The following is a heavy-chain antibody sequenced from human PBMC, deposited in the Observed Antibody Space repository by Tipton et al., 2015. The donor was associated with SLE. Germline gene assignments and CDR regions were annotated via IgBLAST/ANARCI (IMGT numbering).Heavy chain of an antibody. J-gene: IGHJ6*03. CDR3: ASGTLVGSWYYSMDV. Sequence: TLSLTCAVNGEYLRAYHWTWIRQSPVKGLEWIGFIYTDGSTNYNPSLNSRVSISVDTSKNQFSLKLTSVSAADTAVYYCASGTLVGSWYYSMDVWGKGATVTVSS. CDR2: IYTDGST. D-gene: IGHD2-2*03. CDR1: GEYLRAYH. V-gene: IGHV4-4*08.